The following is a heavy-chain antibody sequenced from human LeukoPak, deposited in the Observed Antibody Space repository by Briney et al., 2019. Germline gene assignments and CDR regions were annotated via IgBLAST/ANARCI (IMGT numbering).Heavy chain of an antibody. CDR2: IYPGDSDT. CDR3: ARQKTYYYGSDAFDI. CDR1: GYSFTNYW. Sequence: GESLKISCKGSGYSFTNYWIGWVRQMPGKGLEWMGIIYPGDSDTRYSPSFQGQVTISADKSISTAYLQWSSLKASDTAMYYCARQKTYYYGSDAFDIWGQGTMVTVSS. J-gene: IGHJ3*02. D-gene: IGHD3-10*01. V-gene: IGHV5-51*01.